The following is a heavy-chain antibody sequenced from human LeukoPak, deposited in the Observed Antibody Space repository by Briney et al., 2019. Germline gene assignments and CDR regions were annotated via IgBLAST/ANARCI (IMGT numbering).Heavy chain of an antibody. Sequence: PGGSLRLSCAASGFTFDDYGMSWVRQAPGKGLEWVSGINWNGGSTGYADSVKGRFTISRDNAKNSLYLQMNSLRAEDSALYYCARGLDSSGCYDAFDIWGQGTMVTVSS. V-gene: IGHV3-20*04. CDR3: ARGLDSSGCYDAFDI. D-gene: IGHD3-22*01. CDR1: GFTFDDYG. CDR2: INWNGGST. J-gene: IGHJ3*02.